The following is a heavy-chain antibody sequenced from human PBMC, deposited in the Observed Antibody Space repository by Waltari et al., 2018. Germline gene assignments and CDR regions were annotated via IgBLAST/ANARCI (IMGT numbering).Heavy chain of an antibody. J-gene: IGHJ4*02. CDR3: AREAIGSSGWDY. D-gene: IGHD6-19*01. Sequence: QVQLQESGPGLVKPSETLSLTCTVSGGSISSYYWSWLRQPPGKGLEWIGYIYYSGSTNYNPSLKSRVTISVDTSKNQFSLKLSSVTAADTAVYYCAREAIGSSGWDYWGQGTLVTVSS. CDR1: GGSISSYY. V-gene: IGHV4-59*01. CDR2: IYYSGST.